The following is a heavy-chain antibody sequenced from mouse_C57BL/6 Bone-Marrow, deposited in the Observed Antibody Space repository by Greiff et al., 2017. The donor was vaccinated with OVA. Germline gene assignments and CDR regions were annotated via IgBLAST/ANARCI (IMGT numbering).Heavy chain of an antibody. CDR1: GYTFTGYW. D-gene: IGHD1-1*01. V-gene: IGHV1-9*01. J-gene: IGHJ2*01. Sequence: VKLVESGAELMKPGASVKLSCKATGYTFTGYWIEWVKQRPGPGLEWIGEILPGSGSTNYNEKFKGKATFTAATSSNTAYMQLSSLTTEDSAIYYFARRNYYGSVLFDYWGQGTTLTVSS. CDR3: ARRNYYGSVLFDY. CDR2: ILPGSGST.